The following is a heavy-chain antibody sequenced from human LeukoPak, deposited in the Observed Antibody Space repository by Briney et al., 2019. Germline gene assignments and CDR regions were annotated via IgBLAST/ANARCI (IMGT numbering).Heavy chain of an antibody. CDR2: INPSGGST. D-gene: IGHD1-1*01. J-gene: IGHJ6*03. CDR1: GYTFTSYY. V-gene: IGHV1-46*01. Sequence: ASVKVSCKASGYTFTSYYMHWVRQAPGQGLEWMGIINPSGGSTSYAQKFQGRVTMTRDMSTSTVYMELSSLRSEDTAVYYCARAPYNWNDGFYYYYYMDVWGKGTTVTVSS. CDR3: ARAPYNWNDGFYYYYYMDV.